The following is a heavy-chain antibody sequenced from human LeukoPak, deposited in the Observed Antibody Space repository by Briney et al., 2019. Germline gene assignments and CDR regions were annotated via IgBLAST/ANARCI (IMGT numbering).Heavy chain of an antibody. Sequence: EPSETLSLTCTVSGGSITSYYWGWIRQPPGKGLEWIGSIYYSGNTYYNPSLKSRVTISVDTSKNQFSLKLSSVTAADTAVYYCARDGTGYCSSTSCFNWFDPWGQGTLVTVSS. V-gene: IGHV4-39*07. J-gene: IGHJ5*02. D-gene: IGHD2-2*01. CDR1: GGSITSYY. CDR2: IYYSGNT. CDR3: ARDGTGYCSSTSCFNWFDP.